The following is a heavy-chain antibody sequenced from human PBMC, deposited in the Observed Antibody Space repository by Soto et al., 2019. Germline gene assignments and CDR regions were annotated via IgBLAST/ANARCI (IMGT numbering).Heavy chain of an antibody. V-gene: IGHV3-15*01. CDR3: TTNSGSPGWKYYYYYGMDV. CDR1: GFTFSNAW. Sequence: EVQLVESGGGLVKPGGSLRLSCAASGFTFSNAWMSWVRQAPGKGLEWVGRIKSKTDGGTTDYAAPVKGRFTISRDDSKNTLYLQMNSLKTEDTAVYYCTTNSGSPGWKYYYYYGMDVWGQGTTVTVSS. D-gene: IGHD1-26*01. J-gene: IGHJ6*02. CDR2: IKSKTDGGTT.